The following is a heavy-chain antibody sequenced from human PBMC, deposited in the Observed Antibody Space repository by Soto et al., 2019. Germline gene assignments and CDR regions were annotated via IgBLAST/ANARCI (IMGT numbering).Heavy chain of an antibody. D-gene: IGHD6-13*01. CDR1: GFTFSSYS. V-gene: IGHV3-21*01. J-gene: IGHJ3*02. CDR3: ARDHTHSSSFPFDI. CDR2: ISSSSSYI. Sequence: GGSLRLSCAASGFTFSSYSMNWVRQATGKGLEWVSSISSSSSYIYYADSVKGRFTISRDNAKNSLYLQMNSPRAEDTAVYYCARDHTHSSSFPFDIWGQGTMVTVSS.